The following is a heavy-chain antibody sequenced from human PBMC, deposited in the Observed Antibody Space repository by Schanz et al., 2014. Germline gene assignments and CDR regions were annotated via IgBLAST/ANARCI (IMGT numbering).Heavy chain of an antibody. D-gene: IGHD2-2*01. J-gene: IGHJ4*02. CDR3: SRGECSSTSCHEVAPPDD. CDR1: GFNSDDYA. CDR2: ISYSGRT. V-gene: IGHV4-31*02. Sequence: VQLLESGGGLVQPGGSLRLSCTASGFNSDDYAMHWVRQAPGKGLEWIGYISYSGRTYYSPSLKSRLTMSVDTSKNQFSLRLSSVTAADTAIYYCSRGECSSTSCHEVAPPDDWGQGTLVTVSS.